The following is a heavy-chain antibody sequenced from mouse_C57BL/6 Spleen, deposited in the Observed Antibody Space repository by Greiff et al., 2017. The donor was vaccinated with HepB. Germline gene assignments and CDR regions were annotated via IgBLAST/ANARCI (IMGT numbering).Heavy chain of an antibody. V-gene: IGHV1-26*01. Sequence: VQLQQSGPELVKPGASVKISCKASGYTFTDYYMNWVKQSHGKSLEWIGDINPNNGGTSYNQKFKGKATLTVDKSSSTAYMELRSLTSEDSAVYYCARERDGYYWGQGTTLTVSS. CDR3: ARERDGYY. CDR1: GYTFTDYY. D-gene: IGHD2-3*01. CDR2: INPNNGGT. J-gene: IGHJ2*01.